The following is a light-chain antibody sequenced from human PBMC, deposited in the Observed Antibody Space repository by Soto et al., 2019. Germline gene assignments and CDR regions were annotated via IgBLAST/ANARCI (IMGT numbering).Light chain of an antibody. Sequence: TLSLSPGERATLSCRASQSVSSSYLAWYQQKPGQAPRLLIYGASSRATGIPDRFSGSGSGTDFTLTISRLEPEDFAVYYCQKHGSSPLAFGGGTKVDIK. CDR3: QKHGSSPLA. CDR2: GAS. V-gene: IGKV3-20*01. J-gene: IGKJ4*01. CDR1: QSVSSSY.